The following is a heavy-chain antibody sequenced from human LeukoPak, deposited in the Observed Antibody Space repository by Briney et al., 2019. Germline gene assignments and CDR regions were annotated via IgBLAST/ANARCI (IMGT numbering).Heavy chain of an antibody. D-gene: IGHD3-10*02. CDR2: ISSGGSTI. Sequence: GGSLRLSCAASGFTFSSFEMKWVRQAPGKGLEWVSYISSGGSTIYYADSVKGRFTISRDNAKNSLYLQMNSLRAEDTAVYYCAELDITMIGGVWGKGTTVTISS. CDR3: AELDITMIGGV. V-gene: IGHV3-48*03. CDR1: GFTFSSFE. J-gene: IGHJ6*04.